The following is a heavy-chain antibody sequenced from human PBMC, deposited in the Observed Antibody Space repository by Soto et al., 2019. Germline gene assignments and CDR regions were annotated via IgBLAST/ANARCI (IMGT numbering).Heavy chain of an antibody. D-gene: IGHD3-22*01. CDR1: GGTFSSYA. J-gene: IGHJ4*02. CDR3: WSYYGSSGYLARTLDY. Sequence: SVKVSCKASGGTFSSYAISWVRQAPGQGLEWMGGIIPIFGTANYAQKFQGRVTITADESTSTAYMELSSLRSEDTAVYYCWSYYGSSGYLARTLDYWGQGTLVTVSS. CDR2: IIPIFGTA. V-gene: IGHV1-69*13.